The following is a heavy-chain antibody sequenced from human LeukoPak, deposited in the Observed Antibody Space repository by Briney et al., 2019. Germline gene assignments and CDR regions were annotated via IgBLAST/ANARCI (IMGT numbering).Heavy chain of an antibody. CDR3: ARGGRITMITY. CDR2: IYYSGSTNSSGST. CDR1: GGSISSYY. V-gene: IGHV4-59*01. D-gene: IGHD3-22*01. J-gene: IGHJ4*02. Sequence: PSETLSLTCTVTGGSISSYYWNWIRQPPGKGLEWIGYIYYSGSTNSSGSTNYNPSLKSRATILVDTSKNQFSLKLTSVTAPDTAVYYCARGGRITMITYWGQGTLVTVSS.